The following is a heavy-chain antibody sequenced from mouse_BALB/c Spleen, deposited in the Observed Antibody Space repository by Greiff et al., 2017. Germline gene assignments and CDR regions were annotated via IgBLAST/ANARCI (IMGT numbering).Heavy chain of an antibody. Sequence: QVHVKQSGPELVKPGASVKISCKASGYSFTSYYIHWVKQRPGQGLEWIGWIFPGSGNTKYNEKFKGKATLTADTSSSTAYMQLSSLTSEDSAVYFCARGVGEYGNFLFAYWGQGTLVTVSA. CDR2: IFPGSGNT. CDR3: ARGVGEYGNFLFAY. J-gene: IGHJ3*01. CDR1: GYSFTSYY. V-gene: IGHV1-66*01. D-gene: IGHD2-10*02.